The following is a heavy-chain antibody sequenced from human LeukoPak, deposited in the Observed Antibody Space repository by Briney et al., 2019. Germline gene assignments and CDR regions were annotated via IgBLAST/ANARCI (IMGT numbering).Heavy chain of an antibody. V-gene: IGHV3-30*02. Sequence: PGGSLRLSCAASGFSFSGYGMHWVRQAPGKGLEWVAFIRYDGSNKYYADSVKGRFTISRDNSKNTLYLQMNSLRAEDTAVYYCAKDGTDDFWSGYLTPHANWFDPWGQGTLVTVSS. J-gene: IGHJ5*02. CDR2: IRYDGSNK. D-gene: IGHD3-3*01. CDR3: AKDGTDDFWSGYLTPHANWFDP. CDR1: GFSFSGYG.